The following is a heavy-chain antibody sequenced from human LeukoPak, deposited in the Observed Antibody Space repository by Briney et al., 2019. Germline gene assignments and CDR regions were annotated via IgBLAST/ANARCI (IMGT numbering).Heavy chain of an antibody. V-gene: IGHV1-18*01. Sequence: GASVKASCKASGYTFTNYGISWVRQAPGQGLEWMGWISAYNANTNFAQKLQGRVTMTTDASTSTAYMELRSLRSDDTAVYYCARWGWDYRNSYYYMDVWGKGTTVTISS. D-gene: IGHD4-11*01. CDR3: ARWGWDYRNSYYYMDV. CDR2: ISAYNANT. J-gene: IGHJ6*03. CDR1: GYTFTNYG.